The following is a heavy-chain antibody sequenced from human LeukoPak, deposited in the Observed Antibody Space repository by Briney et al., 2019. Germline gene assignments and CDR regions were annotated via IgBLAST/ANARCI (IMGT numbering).Heavy chain of an antibody. CDR1: GLTFSSYG. V-gene: IGHV3-23*01. Sequence: GGSLRLSCAASGLTFSSYGMSWVRQAPGRGLEWVSAISTTGGTTYYADSVKGRFTISRDNSKNTLYLQMNSLRAEDTAVYFCATSGLSRFGFWGQGTLVTVSS. CDR2: ISTTGGTT. CDR3: ATSGLSRFGF. J-gene: IGHJ4*02. D-gene: IGHD2/OR15-2a*01.